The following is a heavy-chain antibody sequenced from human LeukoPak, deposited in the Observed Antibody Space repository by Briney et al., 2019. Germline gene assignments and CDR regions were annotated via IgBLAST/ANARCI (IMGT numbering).Heavy chain of an antibody. J-gene: IGHJ4*02. CDR2: ISSSSSTI. D-gene: IGHD6-13*01. CDR1: GFTFSSYS. CDR3: AREGGSSSWYVETFFDY. Sequence: GGSLRLSCAASGFTFSSYSMTWVRQAPGKGLEWVSYISSSSSTIYYADSVKGRFTISRDNAKNSLYLQLNSLRAEDTAVYYCAREGGSSSWYVETFFDYWGQGTLVTVSS. V-gene: IGHV3-48*01.